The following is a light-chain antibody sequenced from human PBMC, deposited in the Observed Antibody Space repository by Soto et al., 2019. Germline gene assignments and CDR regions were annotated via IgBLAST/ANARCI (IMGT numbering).Light chain of an antibody. V-gene: IGKV1-8*01. CDR2: AAS. CDR3: QQYYNYPLT. Sequence: AIRMTQSPSSISATAGDRVTITCRASQGISTYLAWYQQKPGKAPQLLIYAASTLQGGVPSRFSGSGSGTDFTLTISRLQSEDFATYYCQQYYNYPLTFGGGTKVEIK. CDR1: QGISTY. J-gene: IGKJ4*01.